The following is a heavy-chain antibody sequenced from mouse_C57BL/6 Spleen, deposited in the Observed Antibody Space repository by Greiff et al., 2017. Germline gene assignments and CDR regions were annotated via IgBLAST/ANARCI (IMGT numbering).Heavy chain of an antibody. Sequence: EVKLVESGGGLVQSGRSLRLSCATSGFTFSDFYMEWVRQAPGKGLEWIAASRNKANDYTTEYSASVKGRFIVSRDTSQSILYLQMNALRAEDTAISYCARDAGSKNYYAMDYWGQGTSVTVSS. J-gene: IGHJ4*01. CDR3: ARDAGSKNYYAMDY. V-gene: IGHV7-1*01. CDR2: SRNKANDYTT. CDR1: GFTFSDFY. D-gene: IGHD2-5*01.